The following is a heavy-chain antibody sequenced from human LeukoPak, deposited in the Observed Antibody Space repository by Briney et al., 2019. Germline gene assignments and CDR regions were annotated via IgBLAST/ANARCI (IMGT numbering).Heavy chain of an antibody. CDR3: ARDFEWELLKANAFDI. D-gene: IGHD1-26*01. CDR2: ISPSGDIT. V-gene: IGHV3-23*01. CDR1: GFTFSNNG. Sequence: GGSLRLSCAASGFTFSNNGMNWVRQAPGKGLEWVSGISPSGDITYYADSVKGRFTISRDNSKNTLYLEVISLTAEDTAVYYCARDFEWELLKANAFDIWGQGTMVTVSS. J-gene: IGHJ3*02.